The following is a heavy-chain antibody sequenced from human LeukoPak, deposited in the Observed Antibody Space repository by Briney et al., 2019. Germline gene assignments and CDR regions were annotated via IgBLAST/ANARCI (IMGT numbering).Heavy chain of an antibody. D-gene: IGHD3-3*01. J-gene: IGHJ4*02. V-gene: IGHV4-59*08. CDR1: GDSISSFY. Sequence: PSETLSLTCTVSGDSISSFYWSWIRQPPGKGLEWIGYIHYSGSTNYNPCLKSRVTISVDTSKNQFSLKLSSVTAADTAVYYCAREPLWSGYFAYWGQGTLVTVSS. CDR3: AREPLWSGYFAY. CDR2: IHYSGST.